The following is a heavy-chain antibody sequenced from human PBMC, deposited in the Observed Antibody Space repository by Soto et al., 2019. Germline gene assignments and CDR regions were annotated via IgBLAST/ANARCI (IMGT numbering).Heavy chain of an antibody. Sequence: GGSLRLSCAASGFTFSSYAMHWVRQAPGKGLEWVAVISYDGSNKYYADSVKGRFTISRDNSKNTLYLQMNSLRAEDTAVYYCARDLDIVVVPAGDRYYYYYYGMDVWGQGTTVTVSS. CDR1: GFTFSSYA. V-gene: IGHV3-30-3*01. CDR3: ARDLDIVVVPAGDRYYYYYYGMDV. CDR2: ISYDGSNK. D-gene: IGHD2-2*01. J-gene: IGHJ6*02.